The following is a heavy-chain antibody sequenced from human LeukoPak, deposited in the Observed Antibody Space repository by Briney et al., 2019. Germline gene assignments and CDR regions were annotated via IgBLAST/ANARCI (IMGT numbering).Heavy chain of an antibody. CDR2: IKSKTDGGTT. Sequence: GGSLRLSCAASGLTFSNAWMSWVRQAPGKGLEWVGRIKSKTDGGTTDYAAPVKGRFTISRDDSKNTLYLQMYSLKTEDTAVYYCNYYDFWSGYYSNDYWGQGTLVTVSS. CDR1: GLTFSNAW. V-gene: IGHV3-15*01. J-gene: IGHJ4*02. D-gene: IGHD3-3*01. CDR3: NYYDFWSGYYSNDY.